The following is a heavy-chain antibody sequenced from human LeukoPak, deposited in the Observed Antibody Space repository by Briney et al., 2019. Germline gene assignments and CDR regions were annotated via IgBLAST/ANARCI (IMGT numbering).Heavy chain of an antibody. CDR3: ARDDILTGHPFDY. CDR2: ISSISSYI. D-gene: IGHD3-9*01. J-gene: IGHJ4*02. V-gene: IGHV3-21*01. CDR1: GFTFSSYS. Sequence: GGSLRLSCAASGFTFSSYSMNWVRQASGKGLEWVSSISSISSYIYFADSVKGRFTISRDNAKNSLYLQMNSLRAEDTAVYYCARDDILTGHPFDYWGQGTLVTVSS.